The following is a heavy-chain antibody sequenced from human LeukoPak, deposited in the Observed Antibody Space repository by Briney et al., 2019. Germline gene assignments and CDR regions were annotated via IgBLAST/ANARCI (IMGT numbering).Heavy chain of an antibody. V-gene: IGHV1-69*04. CDR3: ARVLSYSGYPRCFDY. Sequence: SVKVSCKASGGTFSSYAISWVRQAPGQGLEWMGRIIPILGIANYEQKFQGRVTITADKSTSTAYMELSSLRSEDTAVYYCARVLSYSGYPRCFDYWGQGTLVTVSS. D-gene: IGHD5-12*01. CDR2: IIPILGIA. CDR1: GGTFSSYA. J-gene: IGHJ4*02.